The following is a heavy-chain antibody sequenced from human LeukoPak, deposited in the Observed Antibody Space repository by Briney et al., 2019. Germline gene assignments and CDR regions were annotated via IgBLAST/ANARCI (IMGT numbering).Heavy chain of an antibody. CDR3: ARGDYYGSGGSNDY. CDR1: GGTFSSYA. D-gene: IGHD3-10*01. Sequence: ASVKVSCKASGGTFSSYAISWVRQAPGQGLEWMGRIIPILGIANYAQKLQGRVTITADKSTSTAYMELSSLRSEDTAVYYCARGDYYGSGGSNDYWGQGTLVTVSS. CDR2: IIPILGIA. J-gene: IGHJ4*02. V-gene: IGHV1-69*04.